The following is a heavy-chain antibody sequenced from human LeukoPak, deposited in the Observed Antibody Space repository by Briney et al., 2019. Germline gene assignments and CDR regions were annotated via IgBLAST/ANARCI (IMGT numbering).Heavy chain of an antibody. CDR3: ARSHTIFGIVTLPYDC. V-gene: IGHV3-30*03. CDR1: GFTFSSYW. Sequence: GGSLRLSCAASGFTFSSYWMSWVRQAPGKGLEWVAVISYDGTNKYYADSVKGRFTISRDNSKNTLYLQVNSLRAEDTAVYYCARSHTIFGIVTLPYDCWGQGTLVTVSS. CDR2: ISYDGTNK. D-gene: IGHD3-3*01. J-gene: IGHJ4*02.